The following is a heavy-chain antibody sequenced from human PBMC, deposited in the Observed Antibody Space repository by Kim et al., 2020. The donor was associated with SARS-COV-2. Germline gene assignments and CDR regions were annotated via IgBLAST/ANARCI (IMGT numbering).Heavy chain of an antibody. CDR2: ISWNSGSI. V-gene: IGHV3-9*01. CDR3: AKAYCSSTSCYTYYFDY. Sequence: GGSLRLSCAASGFTFDDYAMHWVRQAPGKGLEWVSGISWNSGSIGYADSVKGRFTISRDNAKNSLYLQMNSLRAEDTALYYCAKAYCSSTSCYTYYFDYWGQGPLVTVSS. CDR1: GFTFDDYA. D-gene: IGHD2-2*01. J-gene: IGHJ4*02.